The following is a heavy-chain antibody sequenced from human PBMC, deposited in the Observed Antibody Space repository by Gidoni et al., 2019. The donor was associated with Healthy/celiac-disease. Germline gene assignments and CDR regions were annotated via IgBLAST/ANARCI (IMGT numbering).Heavy chain of an antibody. CDR3: ARRVEYSRDYYYYYGMDV. CDR1: GGSISRYY. J-gene: IGHJ6*02. D-gene: IGHD5-18*01. Sequence: QVQLQESGPGLVKPSETLSLTCTVSGGSISRYYWSWIRQPPGKGLEWIGYIYSSGSTNYNPSLKSRVTISVDTSKNQFSLKLSSVTAADTAVYYCARRVEYSRDYYYYYGMDVWGQGTTVTVSS. CDR2: IYSSGST. V-gene: IGHV4-59*08.